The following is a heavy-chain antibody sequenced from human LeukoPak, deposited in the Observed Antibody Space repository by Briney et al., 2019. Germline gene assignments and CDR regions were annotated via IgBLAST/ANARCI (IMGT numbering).Heavy chain of an antibody. Sequence: GGSLRLSCAASGFTVSSNYMSWVRQAPGKGLEWVAVIWYDGSNKYYADSVKGRFTISRDNSKNTLYLQMNSLRAEDTAVYYCARDVGATAVDYWGQGTLVTVSS. CDR2: IWYDGSNK. CDR3: ARDVGATAVDY. V-gene: IGHV3-33*08. CDR1: GFTVSSNY. J-gene: IGHJ4*02. D-gene: IGHD1-26*01.